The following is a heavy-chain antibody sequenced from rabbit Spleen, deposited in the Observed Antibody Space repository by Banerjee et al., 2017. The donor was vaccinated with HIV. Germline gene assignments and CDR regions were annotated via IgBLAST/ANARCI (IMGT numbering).Heavy chain of an antibody. V-gene: IGHV1S7*01. CDR2: IHPFIGST. CDR1: GFDLSTYY. Sequence: QLKESGGGLVQPGGSLKLSCKASGFDLSTYYMNWVRQAPGKGLEWIGYIHPFIGSTYYASWVNGRFTISSDNAQNTLYLQLNSLTAADTATYFCAKDQAGDADYGPYYLNLWGPGTLVTDS. D-gene: IGHD2-1*01. CDR3: AKDQAGDADYGPYYLNL. J-gene: IGHJ4*01.